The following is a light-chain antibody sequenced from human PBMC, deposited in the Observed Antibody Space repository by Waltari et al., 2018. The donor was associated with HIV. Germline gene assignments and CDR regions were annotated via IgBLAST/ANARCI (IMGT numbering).Light chain of an antibody. V-gene: IGKV1-39*01. Sequence: DIQMTQSPSSLSASVGHRVTITCRASQSISNNLNWYQQKLGKAPKLLIYSASILESGVPARFSGSGSGTDFTLTISSMQPEDFATYYCQESFSFGPGTKVDIK. J-gene: IGKJ3*01. CDR2: SAS. CDR3: QESFS. CDR1: QSISNN.